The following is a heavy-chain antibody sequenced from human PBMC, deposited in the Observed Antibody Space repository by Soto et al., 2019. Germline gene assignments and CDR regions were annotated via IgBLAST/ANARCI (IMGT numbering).Heavy chain of an antibody. V-gene: IGHV3-11*01. J-gene: IGHJ6*03. CDR1: GFTFSDYY. Sequence: QVQLVESGGGLVKPGGSLRLSCAASGFTFSDYYMSWIRQAPGKGLEWVSYISSSGSTIYYADSVKGRFTISRDNAKNSRYLQMNSLRAEDTAVYYCARDHTRNYYYYYYMDVWGKGTTVTVSS. D-gene: IGHD2-2*01. CDR3: ARDHTRNYYYYYYMDV. CDR2: ISSSGSTI.